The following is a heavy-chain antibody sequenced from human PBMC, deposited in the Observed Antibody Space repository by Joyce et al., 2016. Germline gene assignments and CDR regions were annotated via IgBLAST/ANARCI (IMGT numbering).Heavy chain of an antibody. D-gene: IGHD1-1*01. Sequence: EVQLVQSGAEVKKPGESLKISCKASGYSFTNFWIGWVRQMPGKGLEWMGIIYPGDSDIRYSPSFQGQVTISADKSISTAYLQWSSLKASDSAIYYWAGRKTDTDGFDIWGQGTMVTVSS. CDR1: GYSFTNFW. J-gene: IGHJ3*02. V-gene: IGHV5-51*03. CDR2: IYPGDSDI. CDR3: AGRKTDTDGFDI.